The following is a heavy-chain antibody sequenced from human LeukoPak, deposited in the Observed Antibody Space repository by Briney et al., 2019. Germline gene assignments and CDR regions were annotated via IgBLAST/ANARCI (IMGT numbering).Heavy chain of an antibody. J-gene: IGHJ4*02. CDR2: IFGSGGST. Sequence: GGSLRLSCAASGFTFSSYAMYWVRQAPGKGLEWVSGIFGSGGSTHYADSVKGRFTISRDNSKNTVYLQMNSLRAEDTAVYYCAKTTTGYGSGRFPGWPVDYWGQGTLVTVSS. V-gene: IGHV3-23*01. CDR1: GFTFSSYA. D-gene: IGHD6-19*01. CDR3: AKTTTGYGSGRFPGWPVDY.